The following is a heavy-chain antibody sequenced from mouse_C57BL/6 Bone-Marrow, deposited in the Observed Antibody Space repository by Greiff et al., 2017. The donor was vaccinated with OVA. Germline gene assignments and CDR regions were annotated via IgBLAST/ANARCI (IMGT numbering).Heavy chain of an antibody. J-gene: IGHJ1*03. D-gene: IGHD1-1*01. CDR3: ARRDYYYGWYFDV. CDR1: GFTFSDYG. CDR2: ISSGSSTI. V-gene: IGHV5-17*01. Sequence: EVKVVESGGGLVKPGGSLKLSCAASGFTFSDYGMHWVRQAPEKGLEWVAYISSGSSTIYYADTVKGRFTISRDNAKNTLFLQMTSLRSEDTAMYYCARRDYYYGWYFDVWGTGTTVTVSS.